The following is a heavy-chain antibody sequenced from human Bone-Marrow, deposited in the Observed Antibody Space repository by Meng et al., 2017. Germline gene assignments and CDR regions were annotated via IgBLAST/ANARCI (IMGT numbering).Heavy chain of an antibody. V-gene: IGHV1-69*06. Sequence: QGQAVRVGAGVEKPGSSVKVSCKASGGTFSSYAISWVRQAPGQGLEWMGGIIPIFGTANYAQKFQGRVTITADKSTSTAYMELSSLRFEDTAVYYCAREGIGEGVVDYWGQGTLVTVSS. D-gene: IGHD3-22*01. CDR1: GGTFSSYA. J-gene: IGHJ4*02. CDR3: AREGIGEGVVDY. CDR2: IIPIFGTA.